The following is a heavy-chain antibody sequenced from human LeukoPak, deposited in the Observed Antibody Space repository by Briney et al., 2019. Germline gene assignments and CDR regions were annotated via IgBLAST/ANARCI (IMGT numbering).Heavy chain of an antibody. CDR1: GGSFSGYY. J-gene: IGHJ4*02. CDR3: ARGGPRYCSGGSCYFGY. V-gene: IGHV4-34*01. Sequence: SETLSLTCAVYGGSFSGYYWSWIRQPPGKGLEWIGEINHSGSTNYNPSLKSRVTISVDTSKNQFSLKLSSVTAADTAVYYCARGGPRYCSGGSCYFGYWGQGTLVTVSS. D-gene: IGHD2-15*01. CDR2: INHSGST.